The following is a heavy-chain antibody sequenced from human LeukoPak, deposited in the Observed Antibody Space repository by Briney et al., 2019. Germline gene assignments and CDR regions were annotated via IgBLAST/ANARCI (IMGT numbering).Heavy chain of an antibody. V-gene: IGHV4-38-2*02. CDR2: INHSGTT. Sequence: SETLSLTCAVSDYSISVGYFWGWVRQPPGQGLEWIGSINHSGTTYYNPSLKSRVTISVDTLKNEFSLKLNSVTAADTAVYYCARDRRGECSPWGQGTLVTVSS. CDR3: ARDRRGECSP. D-gene: IGHD2-21*01. J-gene: IGHJ5*02. CDR1: DYSISVGYF.